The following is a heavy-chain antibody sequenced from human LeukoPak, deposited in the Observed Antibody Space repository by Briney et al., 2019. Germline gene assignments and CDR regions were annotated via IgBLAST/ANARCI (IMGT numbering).Heavy chain of an antibody. V-gene: IGHV4-34*01. Sequence: NSGGSLRLSCAASGFTFSSYAMSWVRQPPGKGLEWIREINHSGSTNYNPSLKSRVTISVDTSKNQFSLKLSSVTAADTAVYYCARGRIQLWSGYYYGMDVWGQGTTVTVSS. D-gene: IGHD5-18*01. J-gene: IGHJ6*02. CDR2: INHSGST. CDR3: ARGRIQLWSGYYYGMDV. CDR1: GFTFSSYA.